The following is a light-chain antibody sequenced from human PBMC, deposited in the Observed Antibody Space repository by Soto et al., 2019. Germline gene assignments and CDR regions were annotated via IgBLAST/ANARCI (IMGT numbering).Light chain of an antibody. Sequence: QSALTQPPSASGSPGQSVTISCTGTSSDVGAFNYVSWYQQHPVKAPKLMIYEVSKRPSGVPDRFSGSKSGNTASLTVSGLQAEDEADYYCSSYAGSNNFFGGGTKLTVL. J-gene: IGLJ2*01. V-gene: IGLV2-8*01. CDR1: SSDVGAFNY. CDR3: SSYAGSNNF. CDR2: EVS.